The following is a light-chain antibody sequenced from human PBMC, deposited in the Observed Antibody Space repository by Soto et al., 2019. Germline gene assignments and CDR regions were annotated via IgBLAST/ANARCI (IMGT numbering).Light chain of an antibody. V-gene: IGLV2-14*01. CDR3: TSYGGRDNLM. CDR2: EVN. CDR1: SSDIGGYNF. Sequence: QSALTQPASVSGSPGQSITISCTGTSSDIGGYNFVSWYQHHPGKAPKLMIYEVNNRPSGVSSRFSGSKSGNTASLTISGLQAEDEADYYCTSYGGRDNLMFGGGTKLTVL. J-gene: IGLJ3*02.